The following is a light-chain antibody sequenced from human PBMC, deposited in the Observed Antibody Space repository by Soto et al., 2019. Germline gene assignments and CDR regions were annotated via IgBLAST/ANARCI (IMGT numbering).Light chain of an antibody. J-gene: IGKJ2*01. V-gene: IGKV3-20*01. CDR1: QSVSSSY. CDR3: QQYGNSRMFT. Sequence: EIVLTQSPGTLSLSPGERATLSCRASQSVSSSYLAWYQQKPGQAPRLLIYGASSRATGIPDRFSGSGSGTDFTLTISRLEPEDFAVYYCQQYGNSRMFTLGQGTKLEIK. CDR2: GAS.